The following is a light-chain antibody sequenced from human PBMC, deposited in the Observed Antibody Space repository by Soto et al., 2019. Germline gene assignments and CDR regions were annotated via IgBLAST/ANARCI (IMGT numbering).Light chain of an antibody. CDR3: QQYLITPWT. J-gene: IGKJ1*01. V-gene: IGKV3-20*01. CDR2: GAS. CDR1: QSFSATY. Sequence: EIVLTQSPATLSLSPGERATLSCRASQSFSATYLAWYQQRPAQPPRLLIHGASNRATGIPDRFSGSGSGTDFTLTIGRLEPEDFAVYYCQQYLITPWTFGQGTKVDI.